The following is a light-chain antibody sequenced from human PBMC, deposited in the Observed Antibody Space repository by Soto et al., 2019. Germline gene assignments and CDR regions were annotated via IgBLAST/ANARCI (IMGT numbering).Light chain of an antibody. J-gene: IGKJ4*01. CDR1: QGISSL. Sequence: DIQMTQARSSVSASVGDRVTITCRASQGISSLLAWYQQKPGKAPNLLIHTASSLQSGVPSRFSGSGSGTDFTLTISSLQPEDFATYYCQQANSFPLTFGGGTKVEIK. CDR2: TAS. V-gene: IGKV1-12*01. CDR3: QQANSFPLT.